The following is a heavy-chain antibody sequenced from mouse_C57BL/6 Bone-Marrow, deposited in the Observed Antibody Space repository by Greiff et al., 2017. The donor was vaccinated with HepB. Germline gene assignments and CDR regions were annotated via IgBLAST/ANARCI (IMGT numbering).Heavy chain of an antibody. CDR2: INPYNGGT. D-gene: IGHD1-1*01. J-gene: IGHJ2*01. CDR1: GYTFTDYY. CDR3: ARRRFIWDY. V-gene: IGHV1-19*01. Sequence: EVQLQQSGPVLVKPGASVKMSCKASGYTFTDYYMNWVKQSHGKSLEWIGVINPYNGGTSYNQKFKGKATLTVDKSSSTAYMELNSLTSEDSAVYYCARRRFIWDYWGQGTTLTVSS.